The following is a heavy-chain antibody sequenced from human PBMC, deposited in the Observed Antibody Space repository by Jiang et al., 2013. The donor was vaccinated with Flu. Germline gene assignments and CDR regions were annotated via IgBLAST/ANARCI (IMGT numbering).Heavy chain of an antibody. Sequence: SGAEVKKPGSSVKVSCKASGGTFSSYAISWVRQAPGQGLEWMGRIIPILGIANYAQKFQGRVTITADKSTSTAYMELSSLRSEDTAVYYCARDLIPRGYSYGFPRGYDNGYYFDYWGQGTLVTVSS. CDR3: ARDLIPRGYSYGFPRGYDNGYYFDY. D-gene: IGHD5-18*01. V-gene: IGHV1-69*04. CDR1: GGTFSSYA. CDR2: IIPILGIA. J-gene: IGHJ4*02.